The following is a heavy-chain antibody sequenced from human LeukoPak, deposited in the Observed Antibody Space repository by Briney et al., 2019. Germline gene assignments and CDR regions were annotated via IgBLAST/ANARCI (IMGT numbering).Heavy chain of an antibody. V-gene: IGHV4-30-4*08. D-gene: IGHD2-2*01. CDR3: ARGSLGYCSSTSCHLDDY. CDR2: IYYSGST. Sequence: PSETLSLTCTDSGGSISSGDYYWSWIRQPPGKGLEWIGYIYYSGSTYYNPSLKSRVTISVDTSKNQFSLKLSSVTAADTAVYYCARGSLGYCSSTSCHLDDYWGQGTLVTVSS. CDR1: GGSISSGDYY. J-gene: IGHJ4*02.